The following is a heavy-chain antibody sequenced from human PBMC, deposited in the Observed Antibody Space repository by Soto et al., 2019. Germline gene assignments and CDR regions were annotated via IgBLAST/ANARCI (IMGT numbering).Heavy chain of an antibody. V-gene: IGHV1-69*13. CDR3: ARADSSGYYVEGAFDI. Sequence: GASVKVSCKASGGTFSSYAISRVRQAPGQGLEWMGGIIPIFGTANYAQKFQGRVTITADESTSTAYMELSSLRSEDTAVYYCARADSSGYYVEGAFDIWGQGTMVTVSS. CDR1: GGTFSSYA. J-gene: IGHJ3*02. CDR2: IIPIFGTA. D-gene: IGHD3-22*01.